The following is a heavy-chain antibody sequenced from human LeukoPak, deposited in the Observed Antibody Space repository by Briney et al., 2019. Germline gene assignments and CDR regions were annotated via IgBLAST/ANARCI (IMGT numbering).Heavy chain of an antibody. CDR2: ISYDGSNK. Sequence: HPGGSLRLSCAASGFTFSSYAMHWVRQAPGKGLEWVAVISYDGSNKYYADSVKGRFTISRDNSKNALYLQMNSLRAEDTAVYYCAREGWFGEFDNWFDPWGQGTLVTVSS. CDR3: AREGWFGEFDNWFDP. CDR1: GFTFSSYA. V-gene: IGHV3-30-3*01. D-gene: IGHD3-10*01. J-gene: IGHJ5*02.